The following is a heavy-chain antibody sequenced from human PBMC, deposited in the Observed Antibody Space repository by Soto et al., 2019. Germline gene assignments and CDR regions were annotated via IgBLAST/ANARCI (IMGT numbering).Heavy chain of an antibody. CDR1: GGSTSSGDYY. Sequence: PSETLSLTCTVSGGSTSSGDYYWSWIRQPPGKGLEWIGYIYYSGSTYYNPSLKSRVTISVDTSKNQFSLKLSSVTAADTAVYYCAREGRGDQYYYYGMDVWGQGTTVTVS. CDR3: AREGRGDQYYYYGMDV. V-gene: IGHV4-30-4*01. J-gene: IGHJ6*02. D-gene: IGHD3-10*01. CDR2: IYYSGST.